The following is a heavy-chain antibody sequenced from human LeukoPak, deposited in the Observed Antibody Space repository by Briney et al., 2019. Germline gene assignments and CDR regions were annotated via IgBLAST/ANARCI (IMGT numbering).Heavy chain of an antibody. CDR1: GGSMINNY. Sequence: SETLSLTCTVSGGSMINNYWSWIRQPPGKGLEWIGEINHSGSTNYNPSLKSRVTISVDTSKNQFSLKLSSVTAADTAVYYCARQRYQLTFDYWGQGTLVTVSS. CDR2: INHSGST. V-gene: IGHV4-34*01. D-gene: IGHD2-2*01. J-gene: IGHJ4*02. CDR3: ARQRYQLTFDY.